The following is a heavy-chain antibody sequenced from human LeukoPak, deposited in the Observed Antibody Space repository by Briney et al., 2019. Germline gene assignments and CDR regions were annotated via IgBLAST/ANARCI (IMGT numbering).Heavy chain of an antibody. CDR3: ARDRGYIYGFDAFDI. D-gene: IGHD5-18*01. CDR1: GFTVSSNY. CDR2: IYSGGST. Sequence: GGSLRLSCAASGFTVSSNYMSWVRQAPGKGLEWVSVIYSGGSTYYADSVKGRFTISRDNSKNTLYRQMNSLRAEDTAVYYCARDRGYIYGFDAFDIWRQGTMVTGSS. V-gene: IGHV3-66*02. J-gene: IGHJ3*02.